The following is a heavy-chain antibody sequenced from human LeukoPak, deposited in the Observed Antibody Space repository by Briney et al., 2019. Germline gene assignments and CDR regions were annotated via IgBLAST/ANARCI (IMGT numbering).Heavy chain of an antibody. CDR1: GYIFTGYY. J-gene: IGHJ4*02. CDR2: INPNSGGT. V-gene: IGHV1-2*02. Sequence: ASVKVSCKASGYIFTGYYMHWVRQAPGQGLEWVGWINPNSGGTNYAQKFQGRVTMTRDTSISTAYMELSRLRSDDTAVYYCARDKSMAVAGVDYWGQGTLVTVSS. D-gene: IGHD6-19*01. CDR3: ARDKSMAVAGVDY.